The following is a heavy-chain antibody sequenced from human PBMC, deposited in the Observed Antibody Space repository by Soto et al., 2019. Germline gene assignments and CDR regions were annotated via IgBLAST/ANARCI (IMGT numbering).Heavy chain of an antibody. CDR1: GVSISSYY. J-gene: IGHJ4*02. D-gene: IGHD6-6*01. Sequence: SETLSLTCTVSGVSISSYYWSWIRQPPGKGLEWIGYIYYSGSTNYNPSLKSRVTISVDTSKNQFSLKLSSVTAADTAVYYCAREGIAARRYFDYWGQGTLVTVSS. V-gene: IGHV4-59*01. CDR3: AREGIAARRYFDY. CDR2: IYYSGST.